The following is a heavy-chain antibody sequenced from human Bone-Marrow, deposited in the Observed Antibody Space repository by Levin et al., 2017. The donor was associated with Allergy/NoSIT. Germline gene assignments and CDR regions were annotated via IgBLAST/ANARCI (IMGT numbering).Heavy chain of an antibody. Sequence: SETLSLTCSVSGVSISSGGYSWGWIRQAPGKDLEWIGYIYQSGNTFYRPSLKSRVTISADTSRNQFSLNLTLVTAADTAVYYCARASGSYPRYYLDHWGQGTSVTVSS. V-gene: IGHV4-30-2*01. D-gene: IGHD3-22*01. J-gene: IGHJ4*02. CDR3: ARASGSYPRYYLDH. CDR2: IYQSGNT. CDR1: GVSISSGGYS.